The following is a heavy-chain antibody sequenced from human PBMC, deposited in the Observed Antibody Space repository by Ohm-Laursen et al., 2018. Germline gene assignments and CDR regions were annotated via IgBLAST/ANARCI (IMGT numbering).Heavy chain of an antibody. CDR1: GYTFSNYD. J-gene: IGHJ3*02. CDR2: MNPKSGDT. V-gene: IGHV1-8*01. D-gene: IGHD1-7*01. CDR3: ARDRLSGTRRALDI. Sequence: SVKVSCKTSGYTFSNYDIHWVRQAPGQGLEWMGWMNPKSGDTGYAHKFQGRVTMARNASISTANMEMSSLRSEDTAVYYCARDRLSGTRRALDIWGQGTMVTVSS.